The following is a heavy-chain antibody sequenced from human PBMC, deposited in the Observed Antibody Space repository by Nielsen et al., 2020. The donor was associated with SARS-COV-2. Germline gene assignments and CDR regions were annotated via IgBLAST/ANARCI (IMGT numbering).Heavy chain of an antibody. J-gene: IGHJ4*02. CDR2: INTNTGNP. V-gene: IGHV7-4-1*02. CDR1: GYTFTSYG. Sequence: ASVKVSCKASGYTFTSYGISWVRQAPGQGLEWMGWINTNTGNPTYAQGFTGRFVFSLDTSVSTAYLQISSLKAEDTAVYYCARAEKWELLDYWGQGTLVTVSS. CDR3: ARAEKWELLDY. D-gene: IGHD1-26*01.